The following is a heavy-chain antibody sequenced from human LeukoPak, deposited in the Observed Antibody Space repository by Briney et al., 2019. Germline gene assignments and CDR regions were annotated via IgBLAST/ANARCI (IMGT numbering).Heavy chain of an antibody. D-gene: IGHD3-10*01. CDR2: LTDNGEST. V-gene: IGHV3-23*01. CDR1: GFTFDDYA. Sequence: PGGSLRLSCAASGFTFDDYAMHWVRQAPGKGLEWVSALTDNGESTYYADSVRGRFTISRDNSKNILYLQMNSLRAGDTALYYCAKDLGGEELFGYWGQGTLVTVSS. J-gene: IGHJ4*02. CDR3: AKDLGGEELFGY.